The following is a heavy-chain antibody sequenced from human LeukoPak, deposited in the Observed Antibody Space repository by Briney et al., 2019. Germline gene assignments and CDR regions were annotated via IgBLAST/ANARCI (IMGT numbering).Heavy chain of an antibody. J-gene: IGHJ4*02. D-gene: IGHD2-21*02. CDR1: GFTFSSYW. Sequence: GGSLRLSCAASGFTFSSYWMSWVRQAPGKGLEWVANIKQDGSEKYYVDSVKGRFTISRDNAKNSLYLQMNSLRAEDTAVYYCARDCLPIVVVTAIPYYFDYWGQGTLVTVSS. CDR2: IKQDGSEK. V-gene: IGHV3-7*01. CDR3: ARDCLPIVVVTAIPYYFDY.